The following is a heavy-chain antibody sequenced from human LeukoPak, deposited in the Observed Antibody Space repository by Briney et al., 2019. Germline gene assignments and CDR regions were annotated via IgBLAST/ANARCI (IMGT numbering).Heavy chain of an antibody. Sequence: PGGSLRLSCAASGFTFSTYAMSWVRQAPGKGLEWVSAISGSGGTTYNADSVKGRFTISRDNSKNTLYRQMNSLRAEDTAVYYCATASLGVPAAMYYFDYWGQGTLVTVSS. D-gene: IGHD2-2*01. CDR1: GFTFSTYA. CDR3: ATASLGVPAAMYYFDY. J-gene: IGHJ4*02. V-gene: IGHV3-23*01. CDR2: ISGSGGTT.